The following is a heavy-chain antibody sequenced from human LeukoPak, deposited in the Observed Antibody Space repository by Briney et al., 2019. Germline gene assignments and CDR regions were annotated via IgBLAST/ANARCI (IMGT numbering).Heavy chain of an antibody. J-gene: IGHJ4*02. CDR1: GFTFSTYW. CDR3: AKRGAGGSYYFDY. D-gene: IGHD1-26*01. Sequence: PGGSLRLSCAASGFTFSTYWMTWVRQAPGKGPEWVANIKEDGGATYYVDSVKGRFTISRDNSKDTLYLQMNSLRADDTAVYYCAKRGAGGSYYFDYWGQGTLVTVSS. V-gene: IGHV3-7*05. CDR2: IKEDGGAT.